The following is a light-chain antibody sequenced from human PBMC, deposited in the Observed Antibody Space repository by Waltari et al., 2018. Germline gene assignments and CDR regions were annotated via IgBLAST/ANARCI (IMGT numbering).Light chain of an antibody. CDR1: QSISTY. J-gene: IGKJ1*01. Sequence: VVVTLSPATLSLSPGERATLSCRASQSISTYLAWYQQKPGQAPRLLIYDASNRATGIPARFSGSGSGTDFTLTISSLEPEDFAVYYCQQRTIWSGTFGQGTKVEIK. V-gene: IGKV3-11*01. CDR2: DAS. CDR3: QQRTIWSGT.